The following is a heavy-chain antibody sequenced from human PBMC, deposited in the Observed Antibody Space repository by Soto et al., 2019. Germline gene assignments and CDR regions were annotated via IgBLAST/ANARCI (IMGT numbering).Heavy chain of an antibody. D-gene: IGHD2-15*01. CDR1: GYTFTNYG. CDR2: ISAHTGNT. V-gene: IGHV1-18*01. CDR3: ARGYCSGGNCYSGMDV. J-gene: IGHJ6*02. Sequence: ASVKVSCKTSGYTFTNYGISWVRQAPGQGLEWMGWISAHTGNTNYAQKFQGRVTMTTDTSTSTAYMELRSLRSEDTAVFYCARGYCSGGNCYSGMDVWGQGTMVTVSS.